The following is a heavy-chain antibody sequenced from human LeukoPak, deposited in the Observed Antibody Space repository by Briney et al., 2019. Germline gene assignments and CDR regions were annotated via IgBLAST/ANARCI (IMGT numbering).Heavy chain of an antibody. Sequence: GGSLRLSCAASGFTFSSYGMSWVRQAPGKGLEWVSFIRYDGSNKYYVDSVKGRFTISRDNSKNTVFLQMNSLRAEDTAVYYCAKPSGSGFGYWGQGTLVTVSS. CDR3: AKPSGSGFGY. CDR1: GFTFSSYG. CDR2: IRYDGSNK. J-gene: IGHJ4*02. V-gene: IGHV3-30*02. D-gene: IGHD1-26*01.